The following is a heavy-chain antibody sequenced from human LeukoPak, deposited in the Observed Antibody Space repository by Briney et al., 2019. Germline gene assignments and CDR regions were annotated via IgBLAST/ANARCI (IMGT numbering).Heavy chain of an antibody. Sequence: SETLSLTCTVSGGSISSSSYYWGWIRQPPGKGLEWIGSIYYSGSTYYNPSLKSRVTISVDTSKNQFSLKLSSVTAADTAVYYCARDVLKNYYGSGSPRSWGQGTLVTVSS. CDR1: GGSISSSSYY. CDR3: ARDVLKNYYGSGSPRS. D-gene: IGHD3-10*01. CDR2: IYYSGST. V-gene: IGHV4-39*07. J-gene: IGHJ4*02.